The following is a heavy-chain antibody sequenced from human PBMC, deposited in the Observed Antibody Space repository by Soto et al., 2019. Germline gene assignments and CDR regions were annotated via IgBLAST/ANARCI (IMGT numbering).Heavy chain of an antibody. CDR3: ARVAAHGSPR. CDR2: IYYSGST. J-gene: IGHJ4*02. Sequence: QVQLQESGPGLVKPSQTLSLTCTVSVGSISSGGYYWSWIRQHPGKGLEWIGYIYYSGSTYYNPSVKSRVTISVDTPKNQFSLKLSSVPAADTAVYYCARVAAHGSPRWGQGTLVTVSS. V-gene: IGHV4-31*03. CDR1: VGSISSGGYY. D-gene: IGHD1-26*01.